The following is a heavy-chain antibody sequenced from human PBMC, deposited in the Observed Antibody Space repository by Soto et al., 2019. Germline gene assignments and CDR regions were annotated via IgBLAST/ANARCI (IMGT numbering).Heavy chain of an antibody. CDR2: MNPNSGNT. J-gene: IGHJ5*02. D-gene: IGHD3-9*01. CDR3: ARGQLPRYFDWFPREDWFDP. Sequence: KSPRASVKVSCKASGYTFTNYGISWVRQAPGQGLEWMGWMNPNSGNTGYAQKFQGRVTMTRNTSISTAYMELSSLRSEDTAVYYCARGQLPRYFDWFPREDWFDPWGQGTLVTVSS. CDR1: GYTFTNYG. V-gene: IGHV1-8*02.